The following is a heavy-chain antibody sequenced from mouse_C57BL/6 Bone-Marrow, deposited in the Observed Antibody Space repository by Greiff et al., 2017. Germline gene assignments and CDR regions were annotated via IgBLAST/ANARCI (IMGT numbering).Heavy chain of an antibody. V-gene: IGHV1-54*01. CDR1: GYALTNYL. D-gene: IGHD2-5*01. CDR2: INPGSGGT. J-gene: IGHJ3*01. CDR3: ARSDFRYYSNY. Sequence: VQLQQSGAELVRPGASVKGSCKASGYALTNYLIEWVKQRPGQGLEWIGVINPGSGGTNYNEKFKGKATLTADKSSSTAYMQLSSLTSEDSAVYFCARSDFRYYSNYWGQGTLVTVSA.